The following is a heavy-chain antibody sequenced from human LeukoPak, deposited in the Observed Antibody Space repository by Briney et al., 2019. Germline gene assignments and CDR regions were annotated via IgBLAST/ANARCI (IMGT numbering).Heavy chain of an antibody. D-gene: IGHD2-2*02. V-gene: IGHV4-59*01. Sequence: SETLSLTCTVSGGSISSYYWSWIRQPPGKGLEWIGYIYYSGSTNYNPSLKSRITISVDTSKNQFSLKLSSVTAADTAVYYCARALYCSSTSCYTEYNWFDPWGQGTLVTVSS. CDR3: ARALYCSSTSCYTEYNWFDP. J-gene: IGHJ5*02. CDR1: GGSISSYY. CDR2: IYYSGST.